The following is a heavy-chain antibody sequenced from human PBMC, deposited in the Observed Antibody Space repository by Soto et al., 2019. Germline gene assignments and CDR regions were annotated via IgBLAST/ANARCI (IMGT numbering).Heavy chain of an antibody. Sequence: GGSLRLSCAASGFVFSDYGMHWVRQAPGRGLEWVALITNDGNNEYYRESVKGRFSISRGRSTNTVDLLVNSLRPEDTGVYYCAKEGPGGGRHFYYAMDVSGQGTTVTVS. CDR3: AKEGPGGGRHFYYAMDV. CDR1: GFVFSDYG. V-gene: IGHV3-30*02. D-gene: IGHD1-26*01. J-gene: IGHJ6*02. CDR2: ITNDGNNE.